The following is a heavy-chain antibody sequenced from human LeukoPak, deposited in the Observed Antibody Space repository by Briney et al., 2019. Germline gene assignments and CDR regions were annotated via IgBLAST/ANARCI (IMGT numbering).Heavy chain of an antibody. J-gene: IGHJ4*02. Sequence: GESLKISCKGSGYSFTSYWIGWVRQMPGKGLEWMGIIYPGDSGTRYSPSFQGQVTISADKSISTAYLQWSSLKASDTAMYYCARRVAAAGKIFDYWGQGTLVTVSS. V-gene: IGHV5-51*01. CDR3: ARRVAAAGKIFDY. CDR1: GYSFTSYW. D-gene: IGHD6-13*01. CDR2: IYPGDSGT.